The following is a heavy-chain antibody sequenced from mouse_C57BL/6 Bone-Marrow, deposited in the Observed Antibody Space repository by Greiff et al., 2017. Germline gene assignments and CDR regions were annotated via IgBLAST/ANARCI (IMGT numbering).Heavy chain of an antibody. CDR1: GYTFTDHY. Sequence: VQLQQSGPVLVKPGASVKMSCKASGYTFTDHYMNWVKQSHGKSLEWIGVINPYNGGTSYNQKFKGKATLTVDKSSSTAYMELNSLTSEDSAVYYCARDGYYFDYWGQGTTLTVSS. J-gene: IGHJ2*01. CDR2: INPYNGGT. D-gene: IGHD2-3*01. CDR3: ARDGYYFDY. V-gene: IGHV1-19*01.